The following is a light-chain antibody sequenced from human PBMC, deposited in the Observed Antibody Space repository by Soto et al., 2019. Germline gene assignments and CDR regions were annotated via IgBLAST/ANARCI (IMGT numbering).Light chain of an antibody. CDR1: QSVSSTC. Sequence: EIVLTQSPGTLSLSPGERATLSFMASQSVSSTCLIWYQQKPGQAPRLLIYGASSRATGVPVRFSGSGSETEFTLTIRSLQSEDSALYYCHQYNNWPWTFGQGTKVDIK. CDR3: HQYNNWPWT. CDR2: GAS. J-gene: IGKJ1*01. V-gene: IGKV3-20*01.